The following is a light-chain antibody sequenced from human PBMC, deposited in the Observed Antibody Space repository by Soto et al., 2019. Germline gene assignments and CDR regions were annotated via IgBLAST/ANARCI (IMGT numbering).Light chain of an antibody. V-gene: IGKV3-20*01. J-gene: IGKJ1*01. CDR3: QLYGSSSTWT. CDR1: QSVSSTY. Sequence: EIVLTQSPGTLSLSPGERATLSCRASQSVSSTYLAWYQHKPGQPPTLLIYGASSRVTGIPDRFSGSGSGTDFTLTISRGEPEDFAVYYCQLYGSSSTWTFGQGTKVEIK. CDR2: GAS.